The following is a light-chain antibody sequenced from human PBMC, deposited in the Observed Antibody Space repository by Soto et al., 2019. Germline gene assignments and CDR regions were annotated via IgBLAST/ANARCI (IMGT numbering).Light chain of an antibody. V-gene: IGKV2-30*01. Sequence: DVVMTQSPLSLAVSLGQTASISCRSTQSLVFSDGNVYLNWFHQRPGQSPRRLIYKVSNRDSGVPERFSGSGSATDFTLKISRVEAEDVGVYYCMQSTRWVYTFGQGTKLEIK. J-gene: IGKJ2*01. CDR1: QSLVFSDGNVY. CDR3: MQSTRWVYT. CDR2: KVS.